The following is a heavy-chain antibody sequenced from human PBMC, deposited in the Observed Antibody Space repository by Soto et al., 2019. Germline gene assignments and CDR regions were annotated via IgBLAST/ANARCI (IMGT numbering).Heavy chain of an antibody. CDR1: GFTFSSYG. D-gene: IGHD6-13*01. CDR3: AKGLSHSSSWYGRGSGFDP. Sequence: GGSLRLSCAASGFTFSSYGMHWVRQAPGTGLEWVAVISNDGSNTYYAYSVKGRFTISRDNSNNTLYLQMNSLRAEDTAMYYCAKGLSHSSSWYGRGSGFDPWGQGTLVTVSS. J-gene: IGHJ5*02. V-gene: IGHV3-30*18. CDR2: ISNDGSNT.